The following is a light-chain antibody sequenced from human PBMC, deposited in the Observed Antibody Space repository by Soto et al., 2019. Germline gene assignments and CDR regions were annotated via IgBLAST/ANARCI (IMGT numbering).Light chain of an antibody. J-gene: IGKJ1*01. Sequence: DIQMTQSPSSLSASVGDRVSFTCGASLNMGDLLIWFQQKAGKPPTQLIYGASALQSGVPVRFSGSASGTDFTLTIRNMQREDFATYYCLQTYNLPRTFGQGTKVDIK. CDR2: GAS. CDR3: LQTYNLPRT. CDR1: LNMGDL. V-gene: IGKV1-39*01.